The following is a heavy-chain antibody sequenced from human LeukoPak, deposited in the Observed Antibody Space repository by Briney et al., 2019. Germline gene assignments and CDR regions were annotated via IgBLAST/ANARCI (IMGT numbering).Heavy chain of an antibody. CDR3: AKDGSAYYYDSSAYNWFDP. Sequence: PGRSLRLSCAASGFTFDDYAMHWVRQAPGKGLEWVSGISWNSGSIGYADSVKGRFTISRDNAKNSLYLQMNSLRAEDTALYYCAKDGSAYYYDSSAYNWFDPWGQGTLVTVSS. V-gene: IGHV3-9*01. CDR1: GFTFDDYA. D-gene: IGHD3-22*01. CDR2: ISWNSGSI. J-gene: IGHJ5*02.